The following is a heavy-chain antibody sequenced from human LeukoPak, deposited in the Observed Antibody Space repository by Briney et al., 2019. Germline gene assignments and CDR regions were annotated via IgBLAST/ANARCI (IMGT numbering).Heavy chain of an antibody. CDR2: IKQDGSEK. J-gene: IGHJ5*02. D-gene: IGHD3-3*01. Sequence: GGSLRLSCAASGFTFSSYWMSWVRQAPGKGLEWVANIKQDGSEKYYVDSVKGRFTISRDNAKNSLYLQMNSLRAEDTAVYYCAREDYDFWSGPTLGGNRFDPWGQGTLVTVSS. CDR1: GFTFSSYW. CDR3: AREDYDFWSGPTLGGNRFDP. V-gene: IGHV3-7*01.